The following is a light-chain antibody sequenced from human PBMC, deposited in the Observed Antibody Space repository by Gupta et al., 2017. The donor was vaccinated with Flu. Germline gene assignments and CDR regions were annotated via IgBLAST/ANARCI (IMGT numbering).Light chain of an antibody. V-gene: IGLV3-1*01. CDR1: NLGEKY. J-gene: IGLJ3*02. CDR3: QAYDSGTEV. Sequence: SYELTQPPSVSVTPGQTATITCSGENLGEKYVCWYQQKPGQSPVLVIYQDVNRPSGIPDRFSGSNSGNTATLTISGTQTLDEAAYFCQAYDSGTEVFGGGTTLTVL. CDR2: QDV.